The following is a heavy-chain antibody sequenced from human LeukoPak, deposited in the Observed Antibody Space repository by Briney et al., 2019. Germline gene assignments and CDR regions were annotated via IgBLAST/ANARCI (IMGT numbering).Heavy chain of an antibody. CDR2: IIPIFGTA. CDR1: GGTFSSYA. Sequence: ASVKVSCKASGGTFSSYAISWVRQAPGQGLEWMGGIIPIFGTANYAQKFQGRVTITADESTSTAYMELSSLRSEDTAVYYCARDDSIAVAGTNYYYYMDVWGKGTTVTVSS. CDR3: ARDDSIAVAGTNYYYYMDV. J-gene: IGHJ6*03. D-gene: IGHD6-19*01. V-gene: IGHV1-69*13.